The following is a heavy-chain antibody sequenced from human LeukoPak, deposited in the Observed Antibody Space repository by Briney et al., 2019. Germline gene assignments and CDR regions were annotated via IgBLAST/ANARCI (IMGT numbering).Heavy chain of an antibody. CDR1: GGSISNYY. J-gene: IGHJ4*02. CDR2: VYYSGST. D-gene: IGHD4-17*01. Sequence: SETLSLTCTVSGGSISNYYWSWIRQPPGKGLEWIGYVYYSGSTNYNPSLKSRVSISVDTSKNQFSLKLSSVTAADTAVYYCARDQIVPGPSTVTSRALDYWGQGTLVTVSS. V-gene: IGHV4-59*01. CDR3: ARDQIVPGPSTVTSRALDY.